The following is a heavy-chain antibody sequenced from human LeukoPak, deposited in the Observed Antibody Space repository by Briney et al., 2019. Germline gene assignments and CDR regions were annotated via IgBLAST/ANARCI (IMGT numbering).Heavy chain of an antibody. J-gene: IGHJ6*03. CDR2: INPNNGNA. CDR1: GYTFTSFD. CDR3: ARPTSRPSNYYSMDV. Sequence: ASVKVSCKASGYTFTSFDLSWVRHAPGQGLEWVGWINPNNGNADYAQRFQGRGTMTRDTAISTVYMELSSLTYEDTAVYYCARPTSRPSNYYSMDVWGKGTTVTVSS. V-gene: IGHV1-8*01. D-gene: IGHD2-2*01.